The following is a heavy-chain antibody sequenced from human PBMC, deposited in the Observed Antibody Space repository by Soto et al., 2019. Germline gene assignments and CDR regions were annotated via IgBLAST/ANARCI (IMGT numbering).Heavy chain of an antibody. D-gene: IGHD3-16*01. Sequence: QLQLQESGPGLVKPSETLSLTCTVSGGSISSSSYYWGWIRQPPGKGLEWIGSIYYSGSTYYNPSLKSRVTISVDTSKNQSSLKLSSVTAADTAVYYCARHVEMATPTSGEYYFDYWGQGTLVTVSS. V-gene: IGHV4-39*01. CDR2: IYYSGST. CDR3: ARHVEMATPTSGEYYFDY. J-gene: IGHJ4*02. CDR1: GGSISSSSYY.